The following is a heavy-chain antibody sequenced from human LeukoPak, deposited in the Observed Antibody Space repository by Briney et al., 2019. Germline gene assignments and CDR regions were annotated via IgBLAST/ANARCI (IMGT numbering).Heavy chain of an antibody. J-gene: IGHJ4*02. CDR1: RYTFTGYY. CDR2: IYPNSGAT. Sequence: ASVKVSSKASRYTFTGYYIPWVRQAPAQGLEWIGYIYPNSGATKYSQKFQGRVTMTRVSSISTAYMELSGLRSNDTAVYYCGTLLSNGPFDYWGQGSLVTVSS. V-gene: IGHV1-2*02. CDR3: GTLLSNGPFDY.